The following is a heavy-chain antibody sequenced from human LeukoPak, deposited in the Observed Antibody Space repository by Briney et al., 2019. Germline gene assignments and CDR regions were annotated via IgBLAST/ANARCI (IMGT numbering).Heavy chain of an antibody. V-gene: IGHV1-69*05. CDR3: ARMIAFGSGSKGDY. D-gene: IGHD6-19*01. J-gene: IGHJ4*02. CDR2: IIPIFGTA. CDR1: RGTFSSYA. Sequence: SVKVSCKASRGTFSSYAISWVRQAPGQGLEWMGGIIPIFGTANYAQKFQGRVTITTDESPSTAYMELSSLRSEDTAVYYCARMIAFGSGSKGDYWGQGTLVTVSS.